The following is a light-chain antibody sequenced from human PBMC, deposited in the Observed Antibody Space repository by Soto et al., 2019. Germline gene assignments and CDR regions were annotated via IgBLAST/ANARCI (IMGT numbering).Light chain of an antibody. J-gene: IGKJ1*01. CDR1: QSVNANY. CDR3: QQYGRSPRT. V-gene: IGKV3-20*01. Sequence: EVVMTQSPVTLSVSPGERATLSCRASQSVNANYLAWYQQRPGQAPRLLIYGASSRATGVPDRFSGSGSGTDFTLTISRLEPEDFEVYYCQQYGRSPRTFGQGTKVDIX. CDR2: GAS.